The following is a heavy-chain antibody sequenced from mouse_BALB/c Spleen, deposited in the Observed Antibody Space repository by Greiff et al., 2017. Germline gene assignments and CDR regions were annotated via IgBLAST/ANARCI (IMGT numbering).Heavy chain of an antibody. Sequence: VKLMESGPGLVAPSQSLSITCTVSGFSLTSYGVHWVRQPPGKGLEWLGVIWAGGSTNYNSALMSRLSISKDNSKSQVFLKMNSLQTDDTAMYYCARFLYGNYAYFDVWGAGTTVTVSS. CDR3: ARFLYGNYAYFDV. CDR2: IWAGGST. D-gene: IGHD2-1*01. V-gene: IGHV2-9*02. CDR1: GFSLTSYG. J-gene: IGHJ1*01.